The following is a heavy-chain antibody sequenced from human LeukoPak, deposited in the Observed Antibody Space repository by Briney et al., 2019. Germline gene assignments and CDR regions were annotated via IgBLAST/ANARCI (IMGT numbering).Heavy chain of an antibody. V-gene: IGHV4-34*01. CDR1: GGSFSGYY. CDR3: ARGPGRYCSGGSCYPPDY. CDR2: INHSGST. D-gene: IGHD2-15*01. Sequence: PSETLSLTCAVYGGSFSGYYWSWIRQPPGKGLEWIGEINHSGSTNYNPSLKSRVTISVDTSKNQFSLKLSSVTAADTAVYYRARGPGRYCSGGSCYPPDYWGLGTLVTVSS. J-gene: IGHJ4*02.